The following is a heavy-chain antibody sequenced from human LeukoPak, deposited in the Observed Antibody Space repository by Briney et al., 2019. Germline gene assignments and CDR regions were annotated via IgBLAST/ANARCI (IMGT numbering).Heavy chain of an antibody. V-gene: IGHV4-59*08. CDR3: ARLGYCSSASCGPLDY. CDR2: IYYSGST. J-gene: IGHJ4*02. CDR1: GGSISSYY. D-gene: IGHD2-2*01. Sequence: PSETLSLTCTVSGGSISSYYWSWIRQPPGKGLEWIGYIYYSGSTNYNPSLKSRVTISVDTSKNQFSLKLSSVTAADTALYYCARLGYCSSASCGPLDYWGQGTLVTVSS.